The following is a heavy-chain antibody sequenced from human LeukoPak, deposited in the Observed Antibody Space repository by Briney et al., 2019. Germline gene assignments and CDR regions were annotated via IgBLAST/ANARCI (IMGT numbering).Heavy chain of an antibody. Sequence: SETLPLTCTVSGGSISSYYWSWIRQPPGKGLEWIGYIYYSGSTNYNPSLKSRVTISVDTSKNQFSLKLSSVTAADTAVYYCAREDGSSSVGGFDYWGQGTLVTVSS. D-gene: IGHD6-6*01. J-gene: IGHJ4*02. V-gene: IGHV4-59*01. CDR3: AREDGSSSVGGFDY. CDR2: IYYSGST. CDR1: GGSISSYY.